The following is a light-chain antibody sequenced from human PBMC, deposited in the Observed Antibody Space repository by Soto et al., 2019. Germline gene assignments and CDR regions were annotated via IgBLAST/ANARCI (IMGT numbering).Light chain of an antibody. Sequence: QSVLTQPPSVSGAPGQRVTISCTGSSSNIGAGHDVHWYQQLPGTAPKLLIYGNGNRPSGVPDRFSGSKSGTSASLAITGLQADDEADYYCGTWDNSLSAVFGGGTKLTVL. J-gene: IGLJ2*01. CDR2: GNG. CDR3: GTWDNSLSAV. V-gene: IGLV1-40*01. CDR1: SSNIGAGHD.